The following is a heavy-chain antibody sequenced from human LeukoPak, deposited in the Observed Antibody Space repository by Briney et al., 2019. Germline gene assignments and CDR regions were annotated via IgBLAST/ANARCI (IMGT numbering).Heavy chain of an antibody. Sequence: GGSLRLSCAPSAFIFSYYWMSWVRQAPGKGLEWVSNINQDGSEKRYVDSAKGRFTISRDNAENLLYLQMNNLRAEDTAVYYCAREGGSGWYSGWFDPWGQGTLVTVSS. CDR3: AREGGSGWYSGWFDP. D-gene: IGHD6-19*01. CDR2: INQDGSEK. CDR1: AFIFSYYW. J-gene: IGHJ5*02. V-gene: IGHV3-7*03.